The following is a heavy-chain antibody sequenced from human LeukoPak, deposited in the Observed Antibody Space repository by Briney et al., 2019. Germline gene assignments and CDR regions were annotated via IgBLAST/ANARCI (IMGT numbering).Heavy chain of an antibody. CDR1: GDSISSSNW. J-gene: IGHJ3*02. CDR3: VANGWYALDI. CDR2: IFHSGST. Sequence: PSETLSLTCAVSGDSISSSNWWSWVRQTPGKGLEWIGEIFHSGSTNYNPSLKSRVTISVDKSENQFSLNLSSVTAADTAVYYCVANGWYALDIWGQGTMVTVSS. V-gene: IGHV4-4*02. D-gene: IGHD6-19*01.